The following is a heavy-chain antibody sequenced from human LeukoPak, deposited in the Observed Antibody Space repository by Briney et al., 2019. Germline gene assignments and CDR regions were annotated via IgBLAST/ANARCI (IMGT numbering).Heavy chain of an antibody. D-gene: IGHD3-22*01. CDR3: ARDRRLLQEGFDY. Sequence: SVKVSCKASGYTFTDYYMHWVRQAPGQGLEWLGRVLPLLGITNYAQKFQGRVTITADKSTSTAYMELTNLRSDDTAVYYCARDRRLLQEGFDYWGQGTLVTVSS. CDR1: GYTFTDYY. CDR2: VLPLLGIT. V-gene: IGHV1-69*04. J-gene: IGHJ4*02.